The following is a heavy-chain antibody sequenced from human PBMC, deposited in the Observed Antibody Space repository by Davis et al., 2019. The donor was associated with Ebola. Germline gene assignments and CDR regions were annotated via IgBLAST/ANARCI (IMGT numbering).Heavy chain of an antibody. D-gene: IGHD3-3*01. CDR1: GFTFSSYG. J-gene: IGHJ6*02. CDR3: AKELRFLEWLLHYYYYGMDV. CDR2: IRYDGSNK. V-gene: IGHV3-30*02. Sequence: GGSLRLSCAASGFTFSSYGMHWVRQAPGKGLEWVAFIRYDGSNKYYADSVKGRFTISRDNSKNTLYLQMNSLRAEDTAVYYCAKELRFLEWLLHYYYYGMDVWGQGTTVTVSS.